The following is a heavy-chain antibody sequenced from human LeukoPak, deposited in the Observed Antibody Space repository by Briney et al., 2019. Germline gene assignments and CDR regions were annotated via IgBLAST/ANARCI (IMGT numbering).Heavy chain of an antibody. D-gene: IGHD5-18*01. Sequence: GGSLRLSCAASGLMFSNYGMNWVRLAPGKGLEWVSGITGSGTTYYADSVKGRFTISRDNSKNTLYLQMNSLRAEDTAVYYCARGTATNYYFDCWGQGTLVTVSS. CDR2: ITGSGTT. V-gene: IGHV3-66*02. CDR3: ARGTATNYYFDC. CDR1: GLMFSNYG. J-gene: IGHJ4*02.